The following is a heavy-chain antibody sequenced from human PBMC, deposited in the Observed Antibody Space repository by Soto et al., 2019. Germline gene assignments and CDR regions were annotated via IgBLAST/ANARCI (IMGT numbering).Heavy chain of an antibody. CDR3: ARGFSDVGRLFDY. Sequence: SETLSLTCTVSGGSLNNYYWSWIRQSPGKGLEWIAYIYDSGNTDYNPSLKSRVTISADTSKNQFSLQLNSVTAADTAVYYCARGFSDVGRLFDYWGQGTLVTVSS. CDR2: IYDSGNT. CDR1: GGSLNNYY. J-gene: IGHJ4*02. D-gene: IGHD2-21*02. V-gene: IGHV4-59*01.